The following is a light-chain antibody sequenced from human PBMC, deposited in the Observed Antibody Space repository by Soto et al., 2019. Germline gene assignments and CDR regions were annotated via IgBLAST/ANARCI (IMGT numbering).Light chain of an antibody. CDR1: SSNIGRNS. CDR3: ATWDDTLSAVV. Sequence: QPVLTQPPSASGTPGQRVTISCSGSSSNIGRNSVHWYQHLPGAAPKLLIHTDGQRPSGVPDRFSGSKSGTSASLAVSGLRSEDEGDYYCATWDDTLSAVVFGGGTKLTVL. V-gene: IGLV1-47*01. J-gene: IGLJ2*01. CDR2: TDG.